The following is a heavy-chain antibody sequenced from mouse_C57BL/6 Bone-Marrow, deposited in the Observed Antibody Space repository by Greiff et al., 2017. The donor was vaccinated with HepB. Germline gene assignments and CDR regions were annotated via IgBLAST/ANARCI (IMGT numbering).Heavy chain of an antibody. Sequence: QVQLKQPGAELVRPGTSVKLSCKASGYTFTSYWMHWVKQRPGQGLEWIGVIDPSDSYTNYNQKFKGKATLTVDTSSSTAYMQLSSLTSEDSAVYYCARPFYYGSSPWFAYWGQGTLVTVSA. CDR2: IDPSDSYT. CDR1: GYTFTSYW. V-gene: IGHV1-59*01. J-gene: IGHJ3*01. D-gene: IGHD1-1*01. CDR3: ARPFYYGSSPWFAY.